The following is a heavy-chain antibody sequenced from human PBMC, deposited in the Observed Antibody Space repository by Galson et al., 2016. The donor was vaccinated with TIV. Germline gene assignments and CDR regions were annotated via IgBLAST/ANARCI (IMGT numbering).Heavy chain of an antibody. V-gene: IGHV1-18*01. CDR2: INTYNGDT. CDR1: GYIFTSEG. D-gene: IGHD3-22*01. Sequence: SVKVSCKASGYIFTSEGISWVRQAPGQGLEWMGWINTYNGDTNYAQKFQGRGTLTTDTSTSTAYMELSSLRSDDTAVYYCARTDTLKNYYDSSGYYPFWGQGTLVTVSS. J-gene: IGHJ4*02. CDR3: ARTDTLKNYYDSSGYYPF.